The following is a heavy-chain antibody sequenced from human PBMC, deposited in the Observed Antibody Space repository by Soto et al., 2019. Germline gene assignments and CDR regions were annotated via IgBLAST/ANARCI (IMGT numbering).Heavy chain of an antibody. CDR1: GGTFSSYA. J-gene: IGHJ5*02. CDR2: IIPIFGTA. D-gene: IGHD3-16*01. V-gene: IGHV1-69*06. Sequence: AASVKVSCKXSGGTFSSYAISWVRQAPGQGLEWMGGIIPIFGTANYAQKFQGRVTITADKSTSTAYMELSSLRSEDTAVYYCARDRITFGGVPQPNWFDPWGQGTLVTVSS. CDR3: ARDRITFGGVPQPNWFDP.